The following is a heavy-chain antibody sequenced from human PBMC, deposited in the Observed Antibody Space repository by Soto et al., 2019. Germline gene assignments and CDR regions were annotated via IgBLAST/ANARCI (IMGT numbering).Heavy chain of an antibody. CDR3: ARAPPQWLAPVYYCYYMDV. CDR2: IYYSGST. J-gene: IGHJ6*03. Sequence: SETLSLTCTVSGGSISSYYWSWIRQPPGKGLEWIGYIYYSGSTNYNPSLKSRVTISVDTSKNQFSLKLSSVTAADTAVYYCARAPPQWLAPVYYCYYMDVWGKGTTVTVSS. CDR1: GGSISSYY. V-gene: IGHV4-59*08. D-gene: IGHD6-19*01.